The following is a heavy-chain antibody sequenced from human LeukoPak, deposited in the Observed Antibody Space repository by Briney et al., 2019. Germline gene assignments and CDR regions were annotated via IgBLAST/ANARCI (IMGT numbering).Heavy chain of an antibody. CDR2: NPHGDSDT. D-gene: IGHD3-10*01. J-gene: IGHJ5*02. Sequence: EALKISCKSSDYLFTSYWIGWVRQMPGEGLEWMGINPHGDSDTNYSPSFQGQVTISDDKSITTAYLQWNSLKASGTAIYYCARAERGSGSPNWFDPWGQGTRVTVSS. V-gene: IGHV5-51*06. CDR3: ARAERGSGSPNWFDP. CDR1: DYLFTSYW.